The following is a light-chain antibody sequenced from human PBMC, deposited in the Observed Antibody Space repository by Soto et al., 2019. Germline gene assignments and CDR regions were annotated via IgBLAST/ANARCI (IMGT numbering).Light chain of an antibody. CDR2: GAS. CDR1: KSVSSN. J-gene: IGKJ3*01. CDR3: QQDNNWTN. Sequence: EIVMTQSPATLSVSPGERATLSCRASKSVSSNLAWYQQKPGQAPRLLIYGASTRSTGIPARFSGSGSGTELTLTISSLQSEDFAVYYCQQDNNWTNFGPETKVDIK. V-gene: IGKV3D-15*01.